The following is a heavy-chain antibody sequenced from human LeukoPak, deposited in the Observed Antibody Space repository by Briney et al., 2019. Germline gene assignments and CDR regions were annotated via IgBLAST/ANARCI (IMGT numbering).Heavy chain of an antibody. V-gene: IGHV4-30-2*01. Sequence: SETLSLICAVSGHSITRGTYYWSWIRQPPGKGLEWTEHILHCGSTYYNLSLKSRVTISVDTSKSQFSLKLSSVTAADTAVYFCARTRDFWNGDFAYWGQGILVSVPS. CDR1: GHSITRGTYY. J-gene: IGHJ4*02. CDR3: ARTRDFWNGDFAY. D-gene: IGHD3-3*01. CDR2: ILHCGST.